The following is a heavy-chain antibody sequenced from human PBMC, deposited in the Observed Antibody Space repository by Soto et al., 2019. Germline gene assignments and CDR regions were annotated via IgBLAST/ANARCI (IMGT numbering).Heavy chain of an antibody. CDR3: ARGAYSIPTLFDY. CDR1: GGSISSGGYY. D-gene: IGHD4-4*01. CDR2: IYYSGST. V-gene: IGHV4-31*03. Sequence: SETLSLTCTVSGGSISSGGYYWSWIRQHPGKGLEWIGYIYYSGSTYYNPSLKSRVTISVDTSKNQFSLKLSSVTAADTVVYYCARGAYSIPTLFDYWGQGTLVTVSS. J-gene: IGHJ4*02.